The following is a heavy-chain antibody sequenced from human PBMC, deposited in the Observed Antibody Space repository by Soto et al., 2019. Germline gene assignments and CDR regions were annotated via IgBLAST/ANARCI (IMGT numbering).Heavy chain of an antibody. J-gene: IGHJ4*02. CDR3: AKDRRAGGNSAFYFDF. CDR1: GFKFSNYA. V-gene: IGHV3-23*01. CDR2: ISATGGGT. D-gene: IGHD3-16*01. Sequence: AGSLRLSCAASGFKFSNYAMSWVRQAPGKGLEWVSLISATGGGTYYADSVKGRFTISRDSSHNTLYLQVHSLTAEDTAVYYCAKDRRAGGNSAFYFDFWGQGAQVTVSS.